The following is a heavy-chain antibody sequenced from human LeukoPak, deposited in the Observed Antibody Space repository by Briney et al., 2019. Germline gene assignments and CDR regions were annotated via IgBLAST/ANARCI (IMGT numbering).Heavy chain of an antibody. D-gene: IGHD5-18*01. CDR3: ARDTGYSYGHDHDY. V-gene: IGHV1-69*04. Sequence: GASVKVSFKASGGTFSSYAISWVRQAPGQGLEWMGRIIPILGIANYAQKFQGRVTITADKSTSTAYMELSSLRSEDTAVYYCARDTGYSYGHDHDYWGQGTLVTVSS. CDR2: IIPILGIA. CDR1: GGTFSSYA. J-gene: IGHJ4*02.